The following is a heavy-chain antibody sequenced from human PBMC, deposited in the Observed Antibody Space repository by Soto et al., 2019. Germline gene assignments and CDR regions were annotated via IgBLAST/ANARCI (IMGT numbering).Heavy chain of an antibody. CDR2: VSAILGTP. CDR1: GDTFSSYA. J-gene: IGHJ4*02. CDR3: ARERSRYDRRGYYRPDY. V-gene: IGHV1-69*06. Sequence: QVQLVQSGAEVKKPGSSVQVSCKASGDTFSSYAISWVRQAPGQGLEWMGGVSAILGTPNYAQKFQGRVTITADKSTSTAYMELSSLRSEDTAVYYCARERSRYDRRGYYRPDYWGQGTLVTVSS. D-gene: IGHD3-22*01.